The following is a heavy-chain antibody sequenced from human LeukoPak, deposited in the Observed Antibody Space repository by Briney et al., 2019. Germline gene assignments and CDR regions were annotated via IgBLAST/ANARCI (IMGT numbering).Heavy chain of an antibody. J-gene: IGHJ6*02. V-gene: IGHV4-34*01. CDR3: ARRPLGGYYYYGMDV. Sequence: SETLSLTCAVYGGSFSGYHWSWIRQPPGKGLEWIGEINHSGSTNYNPSLKSRVTISVDTSKNQCSLKLSSVTAADTAVYSGARRPLGGYYYYGMDVWGQGTTVTVSS. CDR1: GGSFSGYH. CDR2: INHSGST. D-gene: IGHD6-6*01.